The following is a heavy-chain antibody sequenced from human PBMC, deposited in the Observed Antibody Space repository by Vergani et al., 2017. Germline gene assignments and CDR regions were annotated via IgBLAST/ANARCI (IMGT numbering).Heavy chain of an antibody. J-gene: IGHJ6*02. D-gene: IGHD4-17*01. CDR1: GFTVSSNY. CDR2: IYSGGST. CDR3: ARDTGNDYGENYGMDV. Sequence: EVQLVESGGGLVQPGGSLRLSCAASGFTVSSNYMSWVRQAPGKGLEWVSVIYSGGSTYYADSVKGRFTISRDNSKNTLYLQMNSLRAEDTAVYYGARDTGNDYGENYGMDVWGQGTTVTVSS. V-gene: IGHV3-66*02.